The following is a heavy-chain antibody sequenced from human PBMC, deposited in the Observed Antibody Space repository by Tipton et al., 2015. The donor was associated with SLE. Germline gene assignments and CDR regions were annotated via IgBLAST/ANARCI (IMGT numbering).Heavy chain of an antibody. CDR3: ARVWDCSSTSCHRIYYYYGMDV. V-gene: IGHV1-18*01. CDR1: GYTFTSYG. CDR2: ISAYNGNT. J-gene: IGHJ6*02. D-gene: IGHD2-2*01. Sequence: QVQLVQSGAEVKKPGASVKVSCKASGYTFTSYGISWVRQAPGQGLEWMGWISAYNGNTNYAQKLQGRVTMTTDTSTSTAYMELRSLRSDDTAVYYCARVWDCSSTSCHRIYYYYGMDVWGQGTTVTVSS.